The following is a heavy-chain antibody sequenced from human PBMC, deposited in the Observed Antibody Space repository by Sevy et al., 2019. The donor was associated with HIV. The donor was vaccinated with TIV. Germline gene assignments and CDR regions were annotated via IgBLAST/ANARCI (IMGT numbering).Heavy chain of an antibody. CDR2: INSDSGVT. J-gene: IGHJ6*02. CDR3: ARLTTQPTSDLYGLDV. CDR1: GYIFSDYY. V-gene: IGHV1-2*02. D-gene: IGHD4-17*01. Sequence: ASVKVSCKASGYIFSDYYIHWVRQAPGQGLEWMAWINSDSGVTNYAQRFQGEVTVTRDTPLRTAYLELTNLKSNDTAIYYCARLTTQPTSDLYGLDVWGQGTTVTVSS.